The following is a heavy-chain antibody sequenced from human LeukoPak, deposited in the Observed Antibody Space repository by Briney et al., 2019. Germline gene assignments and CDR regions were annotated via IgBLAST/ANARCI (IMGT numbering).Heavy chain of an antibody. V-gene: IGHV3-74*01. CDR3: ATGLVSALVYFFEN. CDR2: INSDGSST. J-gene: IGHJ4*02. Sequence: GGSLRLSCAASGFTFSSYSMHWVRQAPGKGLVWVSCINSDGSSTNYADSVKGRFTISRDNAKNTLYLQMNSLRAEDTAVYYCATGLVSALVYFFENCGQGTLVTVSS. CDR1: GFTFSSYS. D-gene: IGHD5-18*01.